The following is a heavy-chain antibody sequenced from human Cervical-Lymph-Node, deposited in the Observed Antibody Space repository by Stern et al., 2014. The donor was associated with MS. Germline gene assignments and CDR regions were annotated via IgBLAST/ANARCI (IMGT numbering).Heavy chain of an antibody. CDR2: IYWNDNK. CDR3: AHAPGYCTGTSCSALPDY. CDR1: GFSLNITGVG. V-gene: IGHV2-5*01. Sequence: QVTLKESGPTLVKPTQTLTLTCTFSGFSLNITGVGVGWIRQPPGKTLEWLAVIYWNDNKRYSPSLESRLTITKNPSKNRVVLIMTNMDPVDTATYYCAHAPGYCTGTSCSALPDYWGQGTLVTVSS. J-gene: IGHJ4*02. D-gene: IGHD2-2*01.